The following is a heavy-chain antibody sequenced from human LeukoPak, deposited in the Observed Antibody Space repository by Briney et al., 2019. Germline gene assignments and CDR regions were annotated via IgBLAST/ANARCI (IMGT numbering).Heavy chain of an antibody. V-gene: IGHV3-21*01. CDR3: ARDRGVVTDFDN. J-gene: IGHJ4*02. CDR2: ISSSSSYI. Sequence: GGSLRLSFAASGLTFTSYSMHWVRQAPGKGLEWVSSISSSSSYIYYADSVKGRFTISRDNAKNSLYLQMNSLRAEDTAVYYCARDRGVVTDFDNWGQGTLVTVSS. D-gene: IGHD3-3*01. CDR1: GLTFTSYS.